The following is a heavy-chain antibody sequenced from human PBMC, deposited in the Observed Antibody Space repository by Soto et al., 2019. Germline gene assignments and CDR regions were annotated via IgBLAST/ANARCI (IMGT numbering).Heavy chain of an antibody. V-gene: IGHV1-69*01. CDR1: GGIFSSYA. CDR3: ARVGGIGAPPGTDY. D-gene: IGHD3-10*01. J-gene: IGHJ4*02. Sequence: QVQLLQSGAEVKKPGSSVKVYCKASGGIFSSYAISWLRQAPGQGREWMGAVIPILGQAYYAQDLQDRVSITADESTRTTYMELSSLRSEDTAVYFCARVGGIGAPPGTDYWGQGTLVTVSS. CDR2: VIPILGQA.